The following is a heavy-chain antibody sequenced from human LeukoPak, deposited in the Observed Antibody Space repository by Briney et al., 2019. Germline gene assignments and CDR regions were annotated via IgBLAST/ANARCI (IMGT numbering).Heavy chain of an antibody. CDR2: IKQDGSEK. Sequence: PGGSLRLSCAASGFTLSSYWMSWVRQAPGKGLEWVANIKQDGSEKNYVDFVKGRFTISRDNAKNSLYLQMNSLRVEDTAVYYCARDGRSGWNDHDYWGQGTLVIVSS. V-gene: IGHV3-7*03. CDR3: ARDGRSGWNDHDY. CDR1: GFTLSSYW. D-gene: IGHD6-19*01. J-gene: IGHJ4*02.